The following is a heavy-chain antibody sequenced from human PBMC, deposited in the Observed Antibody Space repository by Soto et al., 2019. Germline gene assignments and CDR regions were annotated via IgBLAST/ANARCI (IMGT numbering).Heavy chain of an antibody. CDR1: GGSISSYY. V-gene: IGHV4-59*01. Sequence: PSETLSLTCTVSGGSISSYYWSWIRRPPGKGLEWIGYIYYSGSTNYNPSLKSRVTISVDTSKNQFSLKLSSVTAADTAVYYCARAVAAAGTNGGDYYYYYGMDVWGQGTTVTVSS. CDR3: ARAVAAAGTNGGDYYYYYGMDV. D-gene: IGHD6-13*01. CDR2: IYYSGST. J-gene: IGHJ6*02.